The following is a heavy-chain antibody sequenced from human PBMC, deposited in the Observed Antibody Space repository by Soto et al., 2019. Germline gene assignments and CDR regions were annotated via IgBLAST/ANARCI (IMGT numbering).Heavy chain of an antibody. D-gene: IGHD1-20*01. V-gene: IGHV4-31*03. Sequence: QVQLQESGPGLVKPSQTLSLTCTVSGDSISSGGYYWSWIRQHPGKGLEWIGYIYDSGSTYYNPSLKSRVTITVDTSKNQVSLKLSSVTAADTAVYYCARDEGSNWNGHGMDVWGQGTTVTVSS. CDR3: ARDEGSNWNGHGMDV. CDR2: IYDSGST. CDR1: GDSISSGGYY. J-gene: IGHJ6*02.